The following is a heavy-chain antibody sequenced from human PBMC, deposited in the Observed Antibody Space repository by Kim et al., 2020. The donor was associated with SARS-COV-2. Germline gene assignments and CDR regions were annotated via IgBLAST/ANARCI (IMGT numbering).Heavy chain of an antibody. V-gene: IGHV4-59*01. Sequence: TNYNPSSKSRVTISVDTSKNQFSLKLSSVTAADTAVYYCARPGTRYAFDIWGQGTMVTVSS. D-gene: IGHD1-1*01. J-gene: IGHJ3*02. CDR2: T. CDR3: ARPGTRYAFDI.